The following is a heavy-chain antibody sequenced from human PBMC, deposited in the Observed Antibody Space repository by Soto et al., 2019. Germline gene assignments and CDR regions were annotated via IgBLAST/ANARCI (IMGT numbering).Heavy chain of an antibody. CDR3: AKDQNWNVFWFDP. CDR1: GFTFSSYA. CDR2: INGGGASA. Sequence: GGSLRLSCSASGFTFSSYAMTWVRQAPGKGLEWVSIINGGGASAYYADSVKGRFTISRNNSKNTLYLQMNSLRAEDTAVYYCAKDQNWNVFWFDPWGQGTLVTVSS. J-gene: IGHJ5*02. V-gene: IGHV3-23*01. D-gene: IGHD1-1*01.